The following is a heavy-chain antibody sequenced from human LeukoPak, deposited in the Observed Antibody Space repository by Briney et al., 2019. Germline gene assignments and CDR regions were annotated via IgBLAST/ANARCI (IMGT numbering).Heavy chain of an antibody. D-gene: IGHD2-21*01. J-gene: IGHJ4*02. V-gene: IGHV1-18*01. CDR1: GYTFTHYG. CDR3: AVFVEGTCDL. CDR2: ISTYNGNT. Sequence: ASVKVSCKASGYTFTHYGISWVRQAPGQGLAWMGWISTYNGNTNYAQKVQGRVTTTTNTSPSTAYMELRSMRCDDWAVYYCAVFVEGTCDLWGEGTVVRVS.